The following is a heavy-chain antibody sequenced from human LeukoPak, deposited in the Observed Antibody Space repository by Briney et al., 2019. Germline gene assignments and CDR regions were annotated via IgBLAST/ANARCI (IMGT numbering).Heavy chain of an antibody. CDR3: ASIAVAGTMGYYYYGMDV. V-gene: IGHV4-34*01. J-gene: IGHJ6*02. CDR2: INHSGST. Sequence: SETLSLTCAVYGGSFSGYYWSWIRQPPGKGLEWIGEINHSGSTNYNPSLKSRVTISVDTSKNQFSLKLSSVTAADTAVYYCASIAVAGTMGYYYYGMDVWGQGTTVTVSS. D-gene: IGHD6-19*01. CDR1: GGSFSGYY.